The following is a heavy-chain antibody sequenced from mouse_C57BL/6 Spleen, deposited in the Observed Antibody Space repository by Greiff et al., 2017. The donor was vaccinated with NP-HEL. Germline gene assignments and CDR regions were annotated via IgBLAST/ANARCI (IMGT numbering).Heavy chain of an antibody. D-gene: IGHD3-3*01. Sequence: EVKLQESGPGLVKPSQSLSLTCSVTGYSITSGYYWNWIRQFPGNKLEWMGYISYDGSNNYNPSLKNRISITRDTSKNQFFLKLNSVTTEDTATYYCARDDASYWYFEVWGTGTTVTVSS. CDR1: GYSITSGYY. CDR3: ARDDASYWYFEV. V-gene: IGHV3-6*01. J-gene: IGHJ1*03. CDR2: ISYDGSN.